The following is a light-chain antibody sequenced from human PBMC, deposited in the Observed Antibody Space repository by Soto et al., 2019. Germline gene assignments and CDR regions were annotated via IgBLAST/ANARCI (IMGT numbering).Light chain of an antibody. CDR1: QSVSSY. CDR3: QQRSNWPTT. CDR2: DAS. V-gene: IGKV3-11*01. J-gene: IGKJ5*01. Sequence: ESVLTQSPATLSLSPGGRATLFCRASQSVSSYLAWYQQKPGQAPRLLIYDASNRATGIPARFSGSGSGTDFTLTISSLEPEDFAVYYCQQRSNWPTTFGQGTRLEIK.